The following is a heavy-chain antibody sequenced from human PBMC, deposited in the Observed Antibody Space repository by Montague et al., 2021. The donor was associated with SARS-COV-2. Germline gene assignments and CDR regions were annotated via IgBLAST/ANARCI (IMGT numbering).Heavy chain of an antibody. CDR1: TDSFSGYY. Sequence: SETLSLTCAVYTDSFSGYYWSWIRQSPGKGLDWIGEITHSGSTNHNPSLQSRVTISVDKSKKQVSLKLRSLTAADTAVYYCARGADYDFWSGFLRYKWFGPWGQGTPVIVSS. D-gene: IGHD3-3*01. J-gene: IGHJ5*02. V-gene: IGHV4-34*01. CDR2: ITHSGST. CDR3: ARGADYDFWSGFLRYKWFGP.